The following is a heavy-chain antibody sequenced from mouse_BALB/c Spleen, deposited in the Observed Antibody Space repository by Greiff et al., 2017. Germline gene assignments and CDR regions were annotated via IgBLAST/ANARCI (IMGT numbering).Heavy chain of an antibody. CDR2: ISSGGSYT. V-gene: IGHV5-6*02. D-gene: IGHD2-4*01. CDR3: ARLTTMITAAWFAY. CDR1: GFTFSSYG. Sequence: DVKLVESGGDLVKPGGSLKLSCAASGFTFSSYGMSWVRQTPDKRLEWVATISSGGSYTYYPDSVKGRFTISRDNAKNTLYLQMSSLKSEDTAMYYCARLTTMITAAWFAYWGQGTLVTVSA. J-gene: IGHJ3*01.